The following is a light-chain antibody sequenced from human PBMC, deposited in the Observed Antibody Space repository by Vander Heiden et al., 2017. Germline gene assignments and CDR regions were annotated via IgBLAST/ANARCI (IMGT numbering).Light chain of an antibody. CDR2: KAS. J-gene: IGKJ2*01. V-gene: IGKV1-5*03. CDR3: QQYNSYPCL. Sequence: DIQMTQSPSTLSASVGDRVTITCRASQSISSWLAWYQQKPGKAPKLLIYKASSLESGVPSRFSGSGSGTEFTLTISSLQPDDFATYYCQQYNSYPCLFGQGTKLEIK. CDR1: QSISSW.